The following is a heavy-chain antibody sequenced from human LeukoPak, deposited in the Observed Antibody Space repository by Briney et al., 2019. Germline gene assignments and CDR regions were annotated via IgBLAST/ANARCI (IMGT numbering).Heavy chain of an antibody. D-gene: IGHD7-27*01. CDR2: IYYSGST. CDR1: GGSISSSSYY. J-gene: IGHJ4*02. V-gene: IGHV4-39*01. CDR3: ARQGGLTGDEYYFDY. Sequence: PSETLSLTCTVSGGSISSSSYYWGWIRQPPGKGLEWIGSIYYSGSTYYNPSLKSRVTISVDTSKNQFSLKLSSVTAADTAVYYCARQGGLTGDEYYFDYWGQGTLVTVSP.